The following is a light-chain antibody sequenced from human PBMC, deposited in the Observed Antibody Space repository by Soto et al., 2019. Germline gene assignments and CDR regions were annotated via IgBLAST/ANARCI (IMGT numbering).Light chain of an antibody. Sequence: ILLTQSPSSLSASVGDRVTITCRASQGIDSSFAWYQQKPGKAPKLLIYAASSLQSGVPSRFSGSGSGTDFPLTISSLQPEDFAPYYCQQLHDYPITFGQGERLEI. CDR1: QGIDSS. J-gene: IGKJ5*01. CDR3: QQLHDYPIT. V-gene: IGKV1-9*01. CDR2: AAS.